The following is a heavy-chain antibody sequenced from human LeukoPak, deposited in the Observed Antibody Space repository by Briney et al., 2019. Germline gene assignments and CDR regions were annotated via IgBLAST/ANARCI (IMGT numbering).Heavy chain of an antibody. V-gene: IGHV1-69*05. J-gene: IGHJ5*02. CDR1: GGTFSSYA. D-gene: IGHD5-18*01. CDR3: ARDKDDVDTAMGWYNWFDP. Sequence: SVKVSCKASGGTFSSYAISWVRQAPGQGLEWMGRIIPIFGTANYAQKFQGRVTITTDESTSTAYMELSSLRSQDTAVYYCARDKDDVDTAMGWYNWFDPWGQGTLVTVSS. CDR2: IIPIFGTA.